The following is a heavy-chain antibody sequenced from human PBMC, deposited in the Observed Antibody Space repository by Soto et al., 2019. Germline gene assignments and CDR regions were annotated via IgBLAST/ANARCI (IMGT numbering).Heavy chain of an antibody. CDR2: IYYSGST. CDR1: GGSISSSSYY. Sequence: SETLSLTCTVSGGSISSSSYYWGWIRQPPGKGLEWIGSIYYSGSTYYNPSLKSRVTISVDTSKNQFSLKLSSVTAADTAVYYCARSGGYSGYDSPFDYWGQGTLVTVSS. D-gene: IGHD5-12*01. CDR3: ARSGGYSGYDSPFDY. J-gene: IGHJ4*02. V-gene: IGHV4-39*01.